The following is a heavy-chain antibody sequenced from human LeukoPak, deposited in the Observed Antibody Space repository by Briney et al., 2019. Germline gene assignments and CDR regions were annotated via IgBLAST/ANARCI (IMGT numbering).Heavy chain of an antibody. CDR1: GGSLSSYH. CDR2: IYYSGST. J-gene: IGHJ3*02. Sequence: SETLSVTCTVTGGSLSSYHWSWLRQPPGKGLEWIGHIYYSGSTNYNPSLMIQVTISLDTPNNQYSLKLSSVTAADTVVYYCAGEKSFIGYYYGSGSADDAFDIWGQGTMVTVSS. V-gene: IGHV4-59*01. CDR3: AGEKSFIGYYYGSGSADDAFDI. D-gene: IGHD3-10*01.